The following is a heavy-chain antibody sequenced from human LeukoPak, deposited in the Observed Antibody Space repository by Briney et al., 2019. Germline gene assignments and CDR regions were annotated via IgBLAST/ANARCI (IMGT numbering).Heavy chain of an antibody. D-gene: IGHD1-26*01. CDR2: IRSKGNNYAT. V-gene: IGHV3-73*01. CDR1: GFTFSGST. CDR3: TGGIVGASDALDV. Sequence: GGSLRLSCAASGFTFSGSTMHWVRQASGKGLEWVGRIRSKGNNYATAYAASVKGRFTISREDSKNMAYLQMSRLKTEDTAVYYCTGGIVGASDALDVWGQGTMVTASA. J-gene: IGHJ3*01.